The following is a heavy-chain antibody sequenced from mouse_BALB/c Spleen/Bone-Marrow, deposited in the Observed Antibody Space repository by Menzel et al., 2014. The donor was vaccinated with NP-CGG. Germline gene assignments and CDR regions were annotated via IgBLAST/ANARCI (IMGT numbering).Heavy chain of an antibody. CDR2: IYPGDGDT. J-gene: IGHJ2*01. Sequence: QVQLQQPGAELVGPGSSVKISCESSGYVFSTYWINWVKQRPGQGLEWIGQIYPGDGDTDYNGKFKDKATLTADKSSNTAHMQLSSLTSEDSAVYFCARGGISVDYWGQGTTLTVSS. V-gene: IGHV1-80*01. CDR3: ARGGISVDY. CDR1: GYVFSTYW.